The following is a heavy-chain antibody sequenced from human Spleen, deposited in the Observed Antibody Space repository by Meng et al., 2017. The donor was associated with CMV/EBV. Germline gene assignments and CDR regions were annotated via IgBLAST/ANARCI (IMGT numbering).Heavy chain of an antibody. CDR2: IKHDGGET. CDR3: ARDIEQSTDLFDY. J-gene: IGHJ4*02. Sequence: GESLKISCAASGFTFSNYWMTWVRQAPGKGLEWLANIKHDGGETYYAASVKGRFTISRDNAKKSLFLQMNSLGADDTAVYYCARDIEQSTDLFDYWGQGTLVTVSS. V-gene: IGHV3-7*01. CDR1: GFTFSNYW. D-gene: IGHD6-19*01.